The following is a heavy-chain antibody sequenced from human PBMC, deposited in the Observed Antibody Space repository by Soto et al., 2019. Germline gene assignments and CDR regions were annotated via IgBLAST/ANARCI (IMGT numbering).Heavy chain of an antibody. D-gene: IGHD3-22*01. CDR3: ERDGSGYDSSGFYLYDAFDI. J-gene: IGHJ3*02. V-gene: IGHV4-4*07. CDR1: GGSVSSHY. Sequence: PSETLSLTCTVSGGSVSSHYCSWIRQAAWKGLEWIGRLYSSASTNYNPSLRSRVTMSVGTSRNQISLTLTSVTAADSAMYYCERDGSGYDSSGFYLYDAFDILGQGTMVTVSS. CDR2: LYSSAST.